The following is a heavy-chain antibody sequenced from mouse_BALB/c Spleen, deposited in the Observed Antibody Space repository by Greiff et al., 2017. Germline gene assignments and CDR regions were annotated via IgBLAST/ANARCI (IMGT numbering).Heavy chain of an antibody. J-gene: IGHJ4*01. V-gene: IGHV5-17*02. CDR2: ISSGSSTI. Sequence: EVKLMESGGGLVKPGGSLKLSCAASGFTFSSFGMHWVRQAPEKGLEWVAYISSGSSTIYYADTVKGRFTISRDNPKNTLFLQMTSLRSEDTAMYYCARSIYYDPSMDYWGQGTSVTVSS. CDR3: ARSIYYDPSMDY. CDR1: GFTFSSFG. D-gene: IGHD2-4*01.